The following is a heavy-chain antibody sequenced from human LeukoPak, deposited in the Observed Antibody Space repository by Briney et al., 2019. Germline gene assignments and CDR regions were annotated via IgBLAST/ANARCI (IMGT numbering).Heavy chain of an antibody. Sequence: QAGRSLTLSCAASGFTFSSYAMHWVRQAPGEGLEWVAVISYDGSNKYYADSVKGRFTISRDNSKNTLYLQMNSLRAEDTAVYYCARDKANYDFWGGYLSELYGMDVWGQGTTVTVSS. CDR1: GFTFSSYA. J-gene: IGHJ6*02. CDR2: ISYDGSNK. D-gene: IGHD3-3*01. V-gene: IGHV3-30-3*01. CDR3: ARDKANYDFWGGYLSELYGMDV.